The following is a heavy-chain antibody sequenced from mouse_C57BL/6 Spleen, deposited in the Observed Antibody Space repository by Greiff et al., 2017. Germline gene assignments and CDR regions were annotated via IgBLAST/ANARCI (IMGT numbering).Heavy chain of an antibody. Sequence: QFQLQQPGAELVKPGASVKLSCKASGYTFTSYWMHWVKQRPGQGLEWIGMIHPNSGSTNYNEKFKSKATLTVDKSSSTAYMQLSSLRSVDSAVYYCARWLEYRGAMDYWGQGTLVTVSA. CDR3: ARWLEYRGAMDY. CDR2: IHPNSGST. CDR1: GYTFTSYW. V-gene: IGHV1-64*01. J-gene: IGHJ4*01. D-gene: IGHD2-10*02.